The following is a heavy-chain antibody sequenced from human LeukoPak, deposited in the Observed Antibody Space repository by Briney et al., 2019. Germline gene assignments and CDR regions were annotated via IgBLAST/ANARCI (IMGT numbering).Heavy chain of an antibody. CDR2: IIPIFDTP. Sequence: ASMKVSCKASGGTFNDYAISWVRQAPGQGLEWMGGIIPIFDTPNYAQKFQGRVTITTDESTSTAYMELSSLRSEDTAVCYCARDIPGYDAFDIWGQGTVVTVSS. V-gene: IGHV1-69*05. D-gene: IGHD1-1*01. J-gene: IGHJ3*02. CDR1: GGTFNDYA. CDR3: ARDIPGYDAFDI.